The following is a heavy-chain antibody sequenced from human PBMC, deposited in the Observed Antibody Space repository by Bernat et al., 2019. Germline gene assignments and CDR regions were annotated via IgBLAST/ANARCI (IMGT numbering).Heavy chain of an antibody. CDR2: IYYSGST. Sequence: QVQLQQWGAGLLKPSETLSLTCAVYGGSFSGYYWSWIRQPPGKGLEWIGYIYYSGSTYYNPSLKSRVTISVDTSKNQFSLKLSSVTAADTAVYYCARDNVASGSYYAVYGMDVWGQGTTVTVSS. CDR3: ARDNVASGSYYAVYGMDV. V-gene: IGHV4-34*01. J-gene: IGHJ6*02. CDR1: GGSFSGYY. D-gene: IGHD3-10*01.